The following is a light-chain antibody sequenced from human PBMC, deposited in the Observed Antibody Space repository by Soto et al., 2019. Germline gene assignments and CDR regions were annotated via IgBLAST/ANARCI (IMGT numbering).Light chain of an antibody. J-gene: IGLJ2*01. CDR1: SSDVGGYNY. V-gene: IGLV2-14*01. CDR2: DVS. Sequence: SALTQPASVSGSPGQSITISCTGTSSDVGGYNYVSWYQQHPGKAPKLMIYDVSNRPSGVSNRFSGCKSGNTASLTISGLQAEDEADYYCSSYTSSSTLVVFGGGTKLTVL. CDR3: SSYTSSSTLVV.